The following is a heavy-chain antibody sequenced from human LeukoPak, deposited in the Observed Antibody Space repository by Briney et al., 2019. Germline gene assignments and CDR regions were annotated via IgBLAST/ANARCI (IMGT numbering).Heavy chain of an antibody. V-gene: IGHV3-23*01. J-gene: IGHJ4*02. CDR1: GLTFRNYD. CDR2: VSGSGTET. Sequence: PGGSLRLSCAASGLTFRNYDMNWVRQAPGKGLEWVSSVSGSGTETYYADSVKGRFTISRDNSKNTLYLQMNSLRAEDTAVYYCAKDWVAVAGIWYSPSPAGFDYWGQGTLVTVSS. CDR3: AKDWVAVAGIWYSPSPAGFDY. D-gene: IGHD6-19*01.